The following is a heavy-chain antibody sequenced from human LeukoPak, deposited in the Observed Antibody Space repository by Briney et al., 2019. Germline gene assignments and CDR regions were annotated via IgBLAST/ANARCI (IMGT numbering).Heavy chain of an antibody. D-gene: IGHD3-3*01. CDR2: MDPNSGNP. Sequence: PVKVSCKASGYTFTSYDINWVRQATGQGLEWMGWMDPNSGNPGYAQKFQGRVTMTRNTSIRTVYMELSGLRSEDTAVYYCARVWSGASFDYWGQGTLVTVSS. V-gene: IGHV1-8*01. CDR1: GYTFTSYD. J-gene: IGHJ4*02. CDR3: ARVWSGASFDY.